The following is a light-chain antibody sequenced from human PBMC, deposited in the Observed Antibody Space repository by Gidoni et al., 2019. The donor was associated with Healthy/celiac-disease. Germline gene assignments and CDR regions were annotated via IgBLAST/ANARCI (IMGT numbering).Light chain of an antibody. CDR2: AAS. J-gene: IGKJ2*01. Sequence: DIQLTQSPSFLSASVGDRVTITCRASQGISSYLAWYQQKPGKAPKLLIYAASTLQSGVPSRFSLQPEDFATYYCQQLNSYPYMYTFGQGTKLEIK. V-gene: IGKV1-9*01. CDR3: QQLNSYPYMYT. CDR1: QGISSY.